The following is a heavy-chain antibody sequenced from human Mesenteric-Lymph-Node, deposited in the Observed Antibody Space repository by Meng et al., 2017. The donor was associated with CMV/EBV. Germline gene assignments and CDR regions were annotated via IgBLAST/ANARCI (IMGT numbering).Heavy chain of an antibody. J-gene: IGHJ5*02. CDR1: GFTFSSCG. Sequence: GESLKISCAASGFTFSSCGMHWVRQAPGKGLEWVAVIWFDGSYKYYVDSVKGRFTISRDNSKNTLYLQMNSLRVEDTSVYYCARGFTWFDPWGQGTLVTVSS. V-gene: IGHV3-33*01. CDR3: ARGFTWFDP. CDR2: IWFDGSYK.